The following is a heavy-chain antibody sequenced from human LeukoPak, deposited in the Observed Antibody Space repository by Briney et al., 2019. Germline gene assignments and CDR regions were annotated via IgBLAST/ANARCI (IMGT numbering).Heavy chain of an antibody. CDR2: IKQDGSEK. CDR3: ASMGYDSSGYYWEVGYFDY. D-gene: IGHD3-22*01. CDR1: GFTFSSYW. V-gene: IGHV3-7*01. J-gene: IGHJ4*02. Sequence: PGGSLRLSCAASGFTFSSYWMSWVRQAPGKGLEWVANIKQDGSEKYYVDSAKGRFTISRDNAKNSLYLQMNSLRAEDTAVYYCASMGYDSSGYYWEVGYFDYWGQGTLVTVSS.